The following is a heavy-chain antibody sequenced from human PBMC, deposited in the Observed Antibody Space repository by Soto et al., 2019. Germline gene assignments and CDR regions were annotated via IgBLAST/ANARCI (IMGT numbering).Heavy chain of an antibody. CDR2: IIPIFGTA. D-gene: IGHD5-12*01. CDR1: GGTFSSYA. J-gene: IGHJ4*02. Sequence: SVKVSCKSSGGTFSSYAISWVRQAPGQGLEWMGGIIPIFGTANYAQKFQGRVTITADESTSTAYMELSSLRSEDTAVYYCARDRGDGYNGFDYWGQGTLVTVSS. V-gene: IGHV1-69*13. CDR3: ARDRGDGYNGFDY.